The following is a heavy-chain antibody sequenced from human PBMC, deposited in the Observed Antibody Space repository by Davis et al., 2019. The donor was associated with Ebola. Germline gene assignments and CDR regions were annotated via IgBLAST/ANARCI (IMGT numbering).Heavy chain of an antibody. CDR1: GFTFSTYA. Sequence: SLNIPCATSGFTFSTYAIHWVRQAPGKGLEPATLISFDPKYKYYADSVKGRFTISRDNSIHTLYLQMSSLRAEDTAIYYCARDYSMYYFDYWGPGTLVTFSS. CDR3: ARDYSMYYFDY. V-gene: IGHV3-30*04. D-gene: IGHD2-15*01. CDR2: ISFDPKYK. J-gene: IGHJ4*02.